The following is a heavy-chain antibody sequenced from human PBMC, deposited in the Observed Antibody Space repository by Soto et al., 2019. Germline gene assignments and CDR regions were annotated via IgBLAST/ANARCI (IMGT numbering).Heavy chain of an antibody. CDR3: AANWNFGLNF. J-gene: IGHJ4*02. CDR2: ISSSLGHT. V-gene: IGHV3-11*03. Sequence: VGSLRLSCVASGFDFSDFHISWVRQAPGKGLEWISYISSSLGHTDYAESVKGRFTIPRDNAKSSVFLEMSDLRSDDTAVYYCAANWNFGLNFWGQGTLVTVSS. D-gene: IGHD1-1*01. CDR1: GFDFSDFH.